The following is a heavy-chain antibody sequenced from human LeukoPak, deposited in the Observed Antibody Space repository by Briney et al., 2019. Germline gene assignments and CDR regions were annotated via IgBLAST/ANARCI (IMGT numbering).Heavy chain of an antibody. CDR3: ARHRPGIQHL. Sequence: SETLSLTCTASGGSISISSYYWGWIRQPPGKGLEWIGSIYYTGSAYYNPSLKSRVTISVDTSKNQFSLKVSSVTAADTAVYYCARHRPGIQHLWGQGTMVTVSS. D-gene: IGHD6-13*01. V-gene: IGHV4-39*01. CDR2: IYYTGSA. J-gene: IGHJ3*01. CDR1: GGSISISSYY.